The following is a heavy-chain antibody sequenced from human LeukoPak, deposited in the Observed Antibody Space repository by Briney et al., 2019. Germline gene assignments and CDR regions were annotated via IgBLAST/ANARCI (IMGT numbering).Heavy chain of an antibody. CDR3: ARDRGQQLVSGY. D-gene: IGHD6-13*01. CDR1: GYTFTGCY. Sequence: ASVKVSCKASGYTFTGCYMHWVRQAPGQGLEWMGRINPNSGGTNYAQKFQGRVTMTRDTSISTAYMELSRLRSDDTAVYYCARDRGQQLVSGYWGQGTLVTVSS. CDR2: INPNSGGT. V-gene: IGHV1-2*06. J-gene: IGHJ4*02.